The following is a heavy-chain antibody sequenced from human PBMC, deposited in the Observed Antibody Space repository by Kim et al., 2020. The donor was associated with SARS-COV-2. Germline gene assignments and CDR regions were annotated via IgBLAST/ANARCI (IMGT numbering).Heavy chain of an antibody. Sequence: GESLKISCKGSGYSFTSYWIGWVRQMPGKGLEWMGIIYPGDSDTRYSPSFQGQVTISADKSISTAYLQWSSLKASDTAMYYCARHLSDSRGRYYYGMDVWGQGTTVTVSS. CDR2: IYPGDSDT. CDR3: ARHLSDSRGRYYYGMDV. J-gene: IGHJ6*02. V-gene: IGHV5-51*01. CDR1: GYSFTSYW. D-gene: IGHD6-13*01.